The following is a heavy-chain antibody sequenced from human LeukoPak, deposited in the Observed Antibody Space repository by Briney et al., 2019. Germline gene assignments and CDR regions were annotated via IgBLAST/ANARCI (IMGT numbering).Heavy chain of an antibody. V-gene: IGHV1-8*01. Sequence: ASVKVSCKASGYTCTSYDINWVRQATGQGLEWMGYMKPSSDKTGYAQKFQGRVTLTWDTSISTAYMELSSLKSEDTAVYYCARWADSPFDYWGQGTLVTVSS. CDR2: MKPSSDKT. J-gene: IGHJ4*02. CDR1: GYTCTSYD. CDR3: ARWADSPFDY.